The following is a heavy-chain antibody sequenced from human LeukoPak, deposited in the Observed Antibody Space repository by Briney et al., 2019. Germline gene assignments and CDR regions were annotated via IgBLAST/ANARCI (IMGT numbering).Heavy chain of an antibody. CDR1: GGSINSYY. V-gene: IGHV4-59*01. CDR2: IYYSGST. Sequence: SETLSLTCTVSGGSINSYYWTWIRQPPGKALEWIGYIYYSGSTYYNPSLKSRVTISLDTSKNQFSLKLSSVTAADTAVYYWGRNGTPFSTLNCFDPWGRGTRVTVS. D-gene: IGHD2-2*01. CDR3: GRNGTPFSTLNCFDP. J-gene: IGHJ5*02.